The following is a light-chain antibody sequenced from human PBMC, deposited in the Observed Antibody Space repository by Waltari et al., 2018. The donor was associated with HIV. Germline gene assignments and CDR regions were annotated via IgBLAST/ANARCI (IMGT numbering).Light chain of an antibody. Sequence: QSVLTQPPSMSAAPGERVTISCSGSSSNIGNTVVSWYQQLPGTAPKLLIYGHGSRPSGVPDRFSGSKTGTSATLGITGLQTGDEADYYCGTWDSSLSSYVFGTGTKVTVL. V-gene: IGLV1-51*01. CDR3: GTWDSSLSSYV. CDR1: SSNIGNTV. CDR2: GHG. J-gene: IGLJ1*01.